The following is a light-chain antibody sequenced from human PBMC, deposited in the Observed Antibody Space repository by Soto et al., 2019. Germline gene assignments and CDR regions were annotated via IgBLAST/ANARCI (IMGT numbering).Light chain of an antibody. CDR2: AAS. Sequence: DIQLTQSPTSLSASVGDRVTIACRASQFIDSYLNWYQQKPGKAPKLLVYAASSLQSGVSSRFSGSGSGTDFTLTINRLEPEDFAVYYCQQYGYSPWGFGQGTKVDI. CDR1: QFIDSY. J-gene: IGKJ1*01. CDR3: QQYGYSPWG. V-gene: IGKV1-39*01.